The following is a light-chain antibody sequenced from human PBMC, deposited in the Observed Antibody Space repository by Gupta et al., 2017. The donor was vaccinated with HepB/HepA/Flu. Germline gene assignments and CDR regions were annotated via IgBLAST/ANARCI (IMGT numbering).Light chain of an antibody. CDR2: WAS. CDR1: QSVLYSPNNKNY. J-gene: IGKJ3*01. V-gene: IGKV4-1*01. Sequence: DIVMTQSPDSLAVSLGERATINCKSSQSVLYSPNNKNYLAWYQQKPGQTPKLLIYWASTRESGVPDRFSGSGSGTDFTLTISSLQTEDVAIYYCQQYFITPLTFGPGTKVNIK. CDR3: QQYFITPLT.